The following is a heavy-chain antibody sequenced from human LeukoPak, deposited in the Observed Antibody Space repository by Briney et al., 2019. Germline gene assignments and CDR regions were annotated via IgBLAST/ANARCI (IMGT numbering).Heavy chain of an antibody. V-gene: IGHV3-23*01. CDR1: GFTFSSYA. D-gene: IGHD6-19*01. CDR2: ITASGGAT. CDR3: ASSEHWLSYSDY. J-gene: IGHJ4*02. Sequence: PGRSLRLPCSASGFTFSSYAMSWVRQAPGKGLEWVSAITASGGATLYADSVKGRFTISRDNSKNTLYLQMNSLRAEDTAVYYCASSEHWLSYSDYWGQGTLVAVS.